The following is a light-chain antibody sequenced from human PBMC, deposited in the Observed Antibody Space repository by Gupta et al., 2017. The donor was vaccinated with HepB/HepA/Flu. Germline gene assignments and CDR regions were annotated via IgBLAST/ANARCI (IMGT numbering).Light chain of an antibody. Sequence: SSALTPPPSVSVSPGQTASITCSGDKLGDKYTCWYQQKPGQSPALVIYKDYKRPSGIPERFSGSNSGKTATLTISGTQARDEADYYWQAWDSTTGVFGTGTKVTVL. V-gene: IGLV3-1*01. J-gene: IGLJ1*01. CDR3: QAWDSTTGV. CDR2: KDY. CDR1: KLGDKY.